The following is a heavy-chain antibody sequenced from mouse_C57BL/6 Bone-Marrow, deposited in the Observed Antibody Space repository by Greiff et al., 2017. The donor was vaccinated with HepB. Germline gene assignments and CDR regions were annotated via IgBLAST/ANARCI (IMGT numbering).Heavy chain of an antibody. J-gene: IGHJ3*01. V-gene: IGHV1-15*01. Sequence: QVQLQQPGAELVRPGASVTLSCKASGYTFTDYEMHWVKQTPVHGLEWIGAIDPETGGTAYNQKFKGKAILTADKSSSTAYMELRSLTSEDSAVYYCTRCRYREWFAYWGQGTLVTVSA. D-gene: IGHD2-14*01. CDR1: GYTFTDYE. CDR3: TRCRYREWFAY. CDR2: IDPETGGT.